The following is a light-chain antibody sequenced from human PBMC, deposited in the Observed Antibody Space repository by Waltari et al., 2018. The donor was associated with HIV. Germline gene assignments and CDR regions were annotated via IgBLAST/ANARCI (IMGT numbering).Light chain of an antibody. CDR3: WLFYSGIWV. CDR2: DTI. V-gene: IGLV7-46*01. Sequence: QAVVTQEPSLTVSPGGTVTLTRGSSTGPVTSGHFPFWFQQKPGQVPRTLIYDTINKRSLTPARFSGSICGGKAALTLSGAQPEDEAEYYCWLFYSGIWVFGGGTKLTVL. J-gene: IGLJ3*02. CDR1: TGPVTSGHF.